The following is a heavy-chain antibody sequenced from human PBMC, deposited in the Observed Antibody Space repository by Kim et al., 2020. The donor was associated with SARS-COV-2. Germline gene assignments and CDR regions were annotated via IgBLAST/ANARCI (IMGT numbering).Heavy chain of an antibody. Sequence: GGSLRLSCAASGFTFSSYSMNWVRQAPGKGLEWVSSISSSSSYIYYADSVKGRFTISRDNAKNSLYLQMNSLRAEDTAVYYCARGGYDILTYFDYWGQGTLVTVSS. V-gene: IGHV3-21*01. CDR2: ISSSSSYI. CDR1: GFTFSSYS. D-gene: IGHD3-9*01. CDR3: ARGGYDILTYFDY. J-gene: IGHJ4*02.